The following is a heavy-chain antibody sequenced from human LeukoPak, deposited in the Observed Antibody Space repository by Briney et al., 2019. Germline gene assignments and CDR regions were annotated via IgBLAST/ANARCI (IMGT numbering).Heavy chain of an antibody. J-gene: IGHJ3*02. CDR3: AREASGVGSGSYYETYDAFDI. Sequence: GGSLRLSCAASGFTFSSYWMSWVRQAPGKGLEWVANIKQDGSEKYYVDSVKGRFTISRDNAKNSLYLQMNSLRAEDTAVYYCAREASGVGSGSYYETYDAFDIWGQGTMVTVFS. CDR2: IKQDGSEK. CDR1: GFTFSSYW. D-gene: IGHD3-10*01. V-gene: IGHV3-7*01.